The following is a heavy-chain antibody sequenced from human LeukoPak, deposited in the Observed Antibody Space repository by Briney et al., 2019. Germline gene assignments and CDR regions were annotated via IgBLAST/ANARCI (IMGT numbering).Heavy chain of an antibody. CDR3: AREPKSYNWNDYQFDY. J-gene: IGHJ4*02. CDR2: IWYDGSNK. D-gene: IGHD1-1*01. Sequence: GGSLRLSCAASGFTFSSYGMHWVRQAPGKGLEWGAVIWYDGSNKYYADSVKGRFTISRDNSKNTLYLQMNSLRAEDTVVYYCAREPKSYNWNDYQFDYWGQGTLVTVSS. V-gene: IGHV3-33*01. CDR1: GFTFSSYG.